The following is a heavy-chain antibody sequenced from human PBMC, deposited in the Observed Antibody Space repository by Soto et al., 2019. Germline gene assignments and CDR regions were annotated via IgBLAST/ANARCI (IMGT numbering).Heavy chain of an antibody. Sequence: QVQLQESGPGLVKPSETLSLTCTVSGGSVRSGSYYWCWIRQPPGKGLEWIGYIYYSGSTNYNPSLKSRVTISVDTSKNQFSLKLSSVTAADTAVYYCARVNWYSSSWHYFDYWGQGTLVTVSS. CDR3: ARVNWYSSSWHYFDY. CDR1: GGSVRSGSYY. J-gene: IGHJ4*02. D-gene: IGHD6-13*01. V-gene: IGHV4-61*01. CDR2: IYYSGST.